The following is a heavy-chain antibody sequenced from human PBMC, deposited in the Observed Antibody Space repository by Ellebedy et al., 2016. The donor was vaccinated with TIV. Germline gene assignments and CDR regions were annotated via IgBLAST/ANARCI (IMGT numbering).Heavy chain of an antibody. J-gene: IGHJ4*02. D-gene: IGHD3-10*01. Sequence: PSETLSLTCTVSGGSISSSNYYWGWVRQPPGKGLEWIGSFSYSGYTYYTPSLKSRVTVSGDTSKNHFSLKLSSVTAADTAVYYCARQPPLNVMIRGVVYFDYWGQGTLVTVSS. CDR2: FSYSGYT. CDR1: GGSISSSNYY. V-gene: IGHV4-39*01. CDR3: ARQPPLNVMIRGVVYFDY.